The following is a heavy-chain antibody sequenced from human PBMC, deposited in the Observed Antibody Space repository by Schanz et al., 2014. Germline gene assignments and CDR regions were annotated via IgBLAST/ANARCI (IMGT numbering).Heavy chain of an antibody. CDR2: ISSSSTYI. Sequence: DVQLVESGGGLVKPGGSLRLSCAASGFTFSTYTMNWVRQAPGKGLEWVLSISSSSTYIYYTDSLKGRFTISRDNAKNSLYLQMNSLRAEDTAMYYCARVLRGVLPATLGDAFDIWGQGTMVTISS. CDR3: ARVLRGVLPATLGDAFDI. V-gene: IGHV3-21*02. CDR1: GFTFSTYT. D-gene: IGHD2-15*01. J-gene: IGHJ3*02.